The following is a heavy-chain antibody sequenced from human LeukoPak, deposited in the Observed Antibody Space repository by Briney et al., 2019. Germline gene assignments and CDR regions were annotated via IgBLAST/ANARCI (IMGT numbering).Heavy chain of an antibody. Sequence: SVKVSCKSSGGTFSSYAISWVRQAPGQGLEWMGGIIPIFGTANYAQKFQGRVTITADKSTSTAYMELSSLRSEDTAVYYCARAPKQYQLLHDAFDIWGQGTMVTVSS. CDR3: ARAPKQYQLLHDAFDI. D-gene: IGHD2-2*01. CDR1: GGTFSSYA. J-gene: IGHJ3*02. CDR2: IIPIFGTA. V-gene: IGHV1-69*06.